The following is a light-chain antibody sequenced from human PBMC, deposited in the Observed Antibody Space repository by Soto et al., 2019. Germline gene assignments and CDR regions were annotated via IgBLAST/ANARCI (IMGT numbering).Light chain of an antibody. CDR1: QSLVYSHGNTY. V-gene: IGKV2-30*01. CDR3: MQGTHWPRT. J-gene: IGKJ1*01. Sequence: DVVMTQSPLSLPVTLGQPASISCWSSQSLVYSHGNTYLNWLPQRPGQSPRRLFYTVSTLDSGVTDGVSGSGSGTDFTLKISRVEDEDVGVYYFMQGTHWPRTFGQGTKVEI. CDR2: TVS.